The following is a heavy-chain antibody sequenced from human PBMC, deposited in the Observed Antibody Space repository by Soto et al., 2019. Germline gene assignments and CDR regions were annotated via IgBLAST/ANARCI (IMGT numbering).Heavy chain of an antibody. J-gene: IGHJ4*02. Sequence: EVQLLESGGDFKQPGGSLRLSCEGSGFNFSNYALNWVRQAPGKRLEWVSVISGNSGTTYYAASVKGRFTISRDNSKNTLYLQMIRLRADDTAVYYCAKGRAITVFGVITPFDSWGQGTLVTVSS. D-gene: IGHD3-3*01. CDR2: ISGNSGTT. V-gene: IGHV3-23*01. CDR1: GFNFSNYA. CDR3: AKGRAITVFGVITPFDS.